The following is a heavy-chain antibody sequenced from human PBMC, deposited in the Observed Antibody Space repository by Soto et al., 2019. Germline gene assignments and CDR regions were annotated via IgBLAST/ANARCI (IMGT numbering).Heavy chain of an antibody. D-gene: IGHD6-6*01. CDR3: ARRGDVYSSSEGYYYGMDV. J-gene: IGHJ6*02. CDR2: INTGNGNT. V-gene: IGHV1-3*04. Sequence: ASVKVSCKASGYTFTSYVMHWVRQAPGQTFEWMGWINTGNGNTKSSEKFQGRVSITRDTSTSTAYMELRSLRSDDTAVYYCARRGDVYSSSEGYYYGMDVWGQGTTVTVSS. CDR1: GYTFTSYV.